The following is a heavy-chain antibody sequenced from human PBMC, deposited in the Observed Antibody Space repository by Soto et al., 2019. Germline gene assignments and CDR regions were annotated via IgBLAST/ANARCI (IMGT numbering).Heavy chain of an antibody. CDR2: IHPSGST. D-gene: IGHD1-1*01. Sequence: ASETLSLTCTVYGGSFSNYYWSWVRQAPGKGLEWIGEIHPSGSTDFNPSLRSRGTMSLDTSKNQFSLNLSSVTAADTAIYYCARGTDLYKTGHYWGLGTLVTVS. CDR3: ARGTDLYKTGHY. V-gene: IGHV4-34*01. J-gene: IGHJ4*02. CDR1: GGSFSNYY.